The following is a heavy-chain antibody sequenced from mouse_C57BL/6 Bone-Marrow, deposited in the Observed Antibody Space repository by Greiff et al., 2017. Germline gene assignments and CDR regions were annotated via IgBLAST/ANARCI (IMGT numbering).Heavy chain of an antibody. V-gene: IGHV2-6*01. Sequence: VKLVESGPGLVAPSQSLSITCTVSGFSLTSYGVDWVRQSPGKGLEWLGVIWGVGSTNYNSALKSRLSISKDNSKSQVFLKMNSLQTDDTAMYYCASTRYYSWFAYWGQGTLVTVSA. J-gene: IGHJ3*01. D-gene: IGHD1-1*01. CDR1: GFSLTSYG. CDR2: IWGVGST. CDR3: ASTRYYSWFAY.